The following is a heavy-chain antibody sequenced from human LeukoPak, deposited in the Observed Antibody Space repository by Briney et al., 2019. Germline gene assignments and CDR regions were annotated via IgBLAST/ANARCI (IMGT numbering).Heavy chain of an antibody. CDR1: GFTFSSNG. D-gene: IGHD2-15*01. CDR3: AKDGGGWAFDY. J-gene: IGHJ4*02. V-gene: IGHV3-30*02. Sequence: PGGSLRLSCAASGFTFSSNGMHWVRQAPGRGLEWVAFIRFDGGKRDYTDSVKGRFTISRDNSMNTLYLQMNSLRPEDTAVYHCAKDGGGWAFDYWGQGTLVTVSS. CDR2: IRFDGGKR.